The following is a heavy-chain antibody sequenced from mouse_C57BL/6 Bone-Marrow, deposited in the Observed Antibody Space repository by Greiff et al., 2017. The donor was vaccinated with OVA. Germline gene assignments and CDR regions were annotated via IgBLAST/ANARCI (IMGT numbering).Heavy chain of an antibody. D-gene: IGHD2-4*01. V-gene: IGHV1-69*01. CDR3: ARGRGYEYALYYAMGS. CDR2: IDPSDSYT. J-gene: IGHJ4*01. Sequence: VQLQQPGAELVMPGASVKLSCKASGYTFTSYWMHWVKQRPGQGLEWIGEIDPSDSYTNYNQKFKGKSTLTVAKSSSTAYMQLSRLTSEDSAVYYCARGRGYEYALYYAMGSWGQGASVTVSS. CDR1: GYTFTSYW.